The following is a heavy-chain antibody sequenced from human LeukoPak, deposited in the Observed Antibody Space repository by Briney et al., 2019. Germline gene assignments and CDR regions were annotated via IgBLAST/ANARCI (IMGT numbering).Heavy chain of an antibody. CDR3: ASVFYDILTGYYPRENDAFDI. CDR1: GFTVSSNY. J-gene: IGHJ3*02. V-gene: IGHV3-53*01. Sequence: GGSLRLSCAASGFTVSSNYMSWVRQAPGKGLEWVSVIYSGGGTYYADSVKGRFTISRDNSKNTLYLQMNSLSAEDTAVYYCASVFYDILTGYYPRENDAFDIWGQGTMVTV. CDR2: IYSGGGT. D-gene: IGHD3-9*01.